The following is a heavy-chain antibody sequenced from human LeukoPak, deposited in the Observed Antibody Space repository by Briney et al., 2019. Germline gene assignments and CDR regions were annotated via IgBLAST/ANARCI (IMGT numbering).Heavy chain of an antibody. CDR2: ISSSSNYI. CDR3: AAQKRGTSRPYYFDY. D-gene: IGHD3-16*02. J-gene: IGHJ4*02. Sequence: GGSLRLSCVASGLTFSSYNMNWVRQGPGKGLEWVSFISSSSNYIYYADSVKGRFTISRDNSKTTLYLQMNSLRAEDTAVYYCAAQKRGTSRPYYFDYWGQGTLLTVSS. V-gene: IGHV3-21*04. CDR1: GLTFSSYN.